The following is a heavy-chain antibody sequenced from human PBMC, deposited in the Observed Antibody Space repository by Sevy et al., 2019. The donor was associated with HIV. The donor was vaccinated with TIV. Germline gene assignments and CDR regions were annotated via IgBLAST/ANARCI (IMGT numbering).Heavy chain of an antibody. Sequence: GGSLRLSCAASGFTFSTYNMNWVRQAPGKGLEWVSSITSDSSYIYHADSVKGRFTISRDKAKNSLYLQMNSLRAEDMAVYYCARDRRTLNYYASSGYNYYFDYWGQGTLVTVS. V-gene: IGHV3-21*01. J-gene: IGHJ4*02. CDR1: GFTFSTYN. CDR2: ITSDSSYI. D-gene: IGHD3-22*01. CDR3: ARDRRTLNYYASSGYNYYFDY.